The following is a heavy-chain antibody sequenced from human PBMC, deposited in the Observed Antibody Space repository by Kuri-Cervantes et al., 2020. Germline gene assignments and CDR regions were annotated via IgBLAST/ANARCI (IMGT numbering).Heavy chain of an antibody. Sequence: SVKVSCKASGGTFSSYAISWVRQAPGQGLEWMGGIIPIFGTANYAQKFQGRVTITADESTSTAYMELRSLRSDDTAVYYCATASGYCSGGSCPNWSQGTLVTVSS. J-gene: IGHJ4*02. CDR2: IIPIFGTA. CDR1: GGTFSSYA. D-gene: IGHD2-15*01. V-gene: IGHV1-69*13. CDR3: ATASGYCSGGSCPN.